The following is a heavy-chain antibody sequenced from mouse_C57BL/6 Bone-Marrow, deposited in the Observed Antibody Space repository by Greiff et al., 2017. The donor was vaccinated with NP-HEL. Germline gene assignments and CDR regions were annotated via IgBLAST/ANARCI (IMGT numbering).Heavy chain of an antibody. V-gene: IGHV7-3*01. CDR3: ARLLLQEDYFEY. D-gene: IGHD1-1*01. CDR1: GFTFTDYY. J-gene: IGHJ2*01. CDR2: IRNKANGYTT. Sequence: EVKLMESGGGLVQPGGSLSLSCAASGFTFTDYYMSWVRQPPGKALEWLGFIRNKANGYTTEYSASVKGRLTITRDNSQSILYLHMNALRAEDSATYYCARLLLQEDYFEYWGQGTTLTVAS.